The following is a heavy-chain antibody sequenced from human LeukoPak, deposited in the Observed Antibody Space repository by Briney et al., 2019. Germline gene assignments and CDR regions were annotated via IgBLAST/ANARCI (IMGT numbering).Heavy chain of an antibody. J-gene: IGHJ4*02. CDR3: ARDLGRFGTPAPISDY. Sequence: GGSLRLSCAASGFTFSSYAMSWVRQAPGKGLEWVSAISGSGGSTYYADSVKGRFTISRDNSKNTLYLQMNSLRAEDTAVYYCARDLGRFGTPAPISDYWGQGTLVTVSS. CDR2: ISGSGGST. D-gene: IGHD3-16*01. V-gene: IGHV3-23*01. CDR1: GFTFSSYA.